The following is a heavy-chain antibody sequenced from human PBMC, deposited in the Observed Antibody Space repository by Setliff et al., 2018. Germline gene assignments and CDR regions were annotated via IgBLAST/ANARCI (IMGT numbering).Heavy chain of an antibody. Sequence: PGGSLRLSCAASGFTFSTFWMNWVRQAPGKGLEWVSYISSSSTTIYYADSVKGRFTVSRDNAKNSLYLQMNSLRADDAAVYYCARSSAPIKRDYMDVWGKGTTVTVSS. CDR3: ARSSAPIKRDYMDV. CDR2: ISSSSTTI. D-gene: IGHD2-2*02. J-gene: IGHJ6*03. CDR1: GFTFSTFW. V-gene: IGHV3-48*01.